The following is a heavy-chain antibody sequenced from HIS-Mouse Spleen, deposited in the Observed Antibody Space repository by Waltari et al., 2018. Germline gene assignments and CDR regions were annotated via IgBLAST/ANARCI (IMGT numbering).Heavy chain of an antibody. CDR3: ARERRGPGWFDP. CDR1: GFPFSCYW. J-gene: IGHJ5*02. CDR2: IKQDGSEK. Sequence: EVQLVESGGGLVQPGGSLRLPGAASGFPFSCYWMSWVRQAPGKGLEWVANIKQDGSEKYYVDSVKGRFTISRDNAKNSLYLQMNSLRAEDTAVYYCARERRGPGWFDPWGQGTLVTVSS. D-gene: IGHD5-12*01. V-gene: IGHV3-7*01.